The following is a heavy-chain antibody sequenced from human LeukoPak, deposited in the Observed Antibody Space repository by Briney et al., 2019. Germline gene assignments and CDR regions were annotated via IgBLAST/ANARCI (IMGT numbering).Heavy chain of an antibody. D-gene: IGHD4-11*01. CDR1: GESITSGGYY. CDR3: ARYFTDYSXXXGVDY. J-gene: IGHJ4*02. CDR2: IYYSGSS. Sequence: PSETLSLTCTVSGESITSGGYYWSWIRQHPGKGLEWIGNIYYSGSSFYNPSLKSRLTISVDTSKNQFSLKLSSVTAADTAVYYCARYFTDYSXXXGVDYWGQGTLVTVSS. V-gene: IGHV4-31*03.